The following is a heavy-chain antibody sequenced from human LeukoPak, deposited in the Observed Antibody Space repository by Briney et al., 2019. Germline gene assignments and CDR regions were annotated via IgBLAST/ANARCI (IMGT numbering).Heavy chain of an antibody. J-gene: IGHJ5*02. CDR2: ISGGDT. Sequence: GGSLRLSCTASGFTLNNDAMSWVRQAPGKGLEWGSAISGGDTYYARSVKGRFTISRGHSKNTLSLQMNILGPEDPAVYFCPRCRRYTTGWCNWLDPWGQGTQVTVSS. CDR1: GFTLNNDA. D-gene: IGHD2-2*02. CDR3: PRCRRYTTGWCNWLDP. V-gene: IGHV3-23*01.